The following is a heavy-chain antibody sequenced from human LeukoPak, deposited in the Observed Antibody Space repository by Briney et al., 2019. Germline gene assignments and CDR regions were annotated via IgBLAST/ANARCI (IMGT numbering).Heavy chain of an antibody. D-gene: IGHD3-9*01. CDR3: ARDLYFDWSRFDP. V-gene: IGHV3-7*03. CDR2: IKQDGSEK. CDR1: GFTFSSYG. Sequence: GGSLRLSCAASGFTFSSYGMHWVRQAPGKGLEWVANIKQDGSEKYYVDSVKGRFTISRDNAKNSLYLQMNSLRAEDTALYHCARDLYFDWSRFDPWGQGTLVTVSS. J-gene: IGHJ5*02.